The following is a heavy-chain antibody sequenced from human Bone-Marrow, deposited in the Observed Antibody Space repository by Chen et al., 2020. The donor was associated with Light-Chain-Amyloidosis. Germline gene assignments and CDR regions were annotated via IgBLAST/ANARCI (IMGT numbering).Heavy chain of an antibody. Sequence: EVQLEQSGPEVKKPGESLKISCKGSGYTFPNYWIGWVRQMPGKGLEWMGVIYPDDSDARYSPSFKGQITISADKSITPAYLQWRSLKASDTAMYYCARRRDGYNFDYCGQGTLVTVSS. CDR1: GYTFPNYW. D-gene: IGHD5-12*01. CDR3: ARRRDGYNFDY. J-gene: IGHJ4*02. CDR2: IYPDDSDA. V-gene: IGHV5-51*01.